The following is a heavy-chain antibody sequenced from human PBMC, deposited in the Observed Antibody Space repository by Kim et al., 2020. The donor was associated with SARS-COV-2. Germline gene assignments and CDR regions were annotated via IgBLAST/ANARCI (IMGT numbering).Heavy chain of an antibody. V-gene: IGHV3-23*01. D-gene: IGHD6-13*01. CDR3: AKRGPERGYSSSWPLNY. CDR1: GFTFSSYA. CDR2: ISGSGGST. Sequence: GGSLRLSCAASGFTFSSYAMSWVRQAPGKGLEWVSAISGSGGSTYYADSVKGRFTISRDNSKNTLYLQMNSLRAEDTAVYYCAKRGPERGYSSSWPLNYWGQGTLVTVSS. J-gene: IGHJ4*02.